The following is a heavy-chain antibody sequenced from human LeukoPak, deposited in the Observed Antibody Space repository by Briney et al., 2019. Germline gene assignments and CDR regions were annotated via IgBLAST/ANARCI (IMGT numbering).Heavy chain of an antibody. Sequence: GGSLRLSCAASGFTFSSYSMTWVRQAPGKRLEWVSSISSSSSYIYYADSVKGRFTISRDNAKNSLYLQMNSLRAEDTAVYYCARDIYYYDSSGCLDYWGQGTLVTVSS. J-gene: IGHJ4*02. CDR2: ISSSSSYI. CDR1: GFTFSSYS. V-gene: IGHV3-21*01. CDR3: ARDIYYYDSSGCLDY. D-gene: IGHD3-22*01.